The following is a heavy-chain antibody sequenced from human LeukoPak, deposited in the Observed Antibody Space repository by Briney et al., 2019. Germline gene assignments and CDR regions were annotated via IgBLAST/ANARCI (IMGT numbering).Heavy chain of an antibody. CDR1: GYSFSNYW. CDR3: ARHGTNAYSTVDY. D-gene: IGHD3-16*01. V-gene: IGHV5-51*01. Sequence: GESLKISCKGSGYSFSNYWIAWVRQLPGKGLEWMGIISPDDSKIRYSPSFQGQVTISADKSISTAYLQWSSLKSSDTAMYYCARHGTNAYSTVDYWVQGTLVTVPS. J-gene: IGHJ4*02. CDR2: ISPDDSKI.